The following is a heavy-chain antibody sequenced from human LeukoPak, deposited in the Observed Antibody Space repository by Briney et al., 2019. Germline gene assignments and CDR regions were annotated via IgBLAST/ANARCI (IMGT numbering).Heavy chain of an antibody. Sequence: PGGSLRLSCAASGFTFDDYAMGWVRHAPGKGLEWVSGINWHGDSTAYADSVKGRFTLSRDNAKHSLYLQMSRLRAEDTALYYCARKGPHYYYYYLDVWGKGTTVTGAS. CDR3: ARKGPHYYYYYLDV. V-gene: IGHV3-20*04. J-gene: IGHJ6*03. CDR2: INWHGDST. CDR1: GFTFDDYA.